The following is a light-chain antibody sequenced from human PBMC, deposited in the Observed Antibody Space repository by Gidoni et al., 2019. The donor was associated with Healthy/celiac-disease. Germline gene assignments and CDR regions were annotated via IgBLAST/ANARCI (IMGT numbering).Light chain of an antibody. J-gene: IGLJ2*01. CDR1: SSNIGSNT. CDR2: SNN. CDR3: AAWDDSLNGVV. V-gene: IGLV1-44*01. Sequence: QSVLTPPPSSSGTPGQSVTISCSGSSSNIGSNTVNWYQQLPGTAPKLIIYSNNQRPSGVPDRFSGSKSGTSASLAISGLQSEDEADYYCAAWDDSLNGVVFGGGTKLTVL.